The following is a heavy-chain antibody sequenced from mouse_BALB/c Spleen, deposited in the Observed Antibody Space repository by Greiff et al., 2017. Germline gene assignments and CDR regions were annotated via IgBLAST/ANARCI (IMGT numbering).Heavy chain of an antibody. Sequence: QVQLQQPGAELVKPGASVKLSCKASGYTFTSYWMHWVKQRPGRGLEWIGRIDPKSGGTKYNEKFKSKATLTVVKPSSTAYMQLSSLTSEDSAVYYCTRGNWELPIDYWGQGTTLTVSS. CDR1: GYTFTSYW. CDR2: IDPKSGGT. D-gene: IGHD4-1*01. V-gene: IGHV1-62-3*01. J-gene: IGHJ2*01. CDR3: TRGNWELPIDY.